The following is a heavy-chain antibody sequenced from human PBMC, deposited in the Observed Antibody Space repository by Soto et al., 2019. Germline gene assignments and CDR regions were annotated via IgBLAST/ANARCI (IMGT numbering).Heavy chain of an antibody. CDR1: GGSISSYY. J-gene: IGHJ6*02. CDR2: IYYSGST. Sequence: SETLSLTCTVSGGSISSYYWSWIRQPPGKGLEWIGYIYYSGSTNYNPSLKSRVTISVDTSKNQFSLKLSSVTAADTAVYYCARAVSGPTVDTAMVTGYYYYGMDVWGQGTTVTVSS. D-gene: IGHD5-18*01. CDR3: ARAVSGPTVDTAMVTGYYYYGMDV. V-gene: IGHV4-59*01.